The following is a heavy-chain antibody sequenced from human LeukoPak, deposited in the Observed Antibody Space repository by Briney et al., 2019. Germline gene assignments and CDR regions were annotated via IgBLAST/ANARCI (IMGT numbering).Heavy chain of an antibody. D-gene: IGHD3-3*01. Sequence: GESLKISCKGSGYSFTNNWIGWVRQMPGKGLEWMGITYPGDSNTRYSPSFQGQVTISADKSISTAYLQWSSLKASDTAMYYCARRVTIFGVGDYWGQGTLVTVSS. CDR1: GYSFTNNW. CDR2: TYPGDSNT. CDR3: ARRVTIFGVGDY. J-gene: IGHJ4*02. V-gene: IGHV5-51*01.